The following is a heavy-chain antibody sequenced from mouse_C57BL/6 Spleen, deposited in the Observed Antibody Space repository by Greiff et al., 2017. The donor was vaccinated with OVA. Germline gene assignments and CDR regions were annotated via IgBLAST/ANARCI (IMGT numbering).Heavy chain of an antibody. CDR2: IYPGDGDT. CDR3: AREGPAGFAY. J-gene: IGHJ3*01. Sequence: VKLQESGPELVKPGASVKISCKASGYAFSSSWMNWVKQRPGKGLEWIGRIYPGDGDTNYNGKFKGKATLTADKSSSTAYMQLSNLTSEDSAVYFCAREGPAGFAYWGQGTLVTVSA. CDR1: GYAFSSSW. V-gene: IGHV1-82*01. D-gene: IGHD3-3*01.